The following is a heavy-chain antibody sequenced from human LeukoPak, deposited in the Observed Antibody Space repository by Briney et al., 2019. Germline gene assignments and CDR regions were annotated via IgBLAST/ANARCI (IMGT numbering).Heavy chain of an antibody. V-gene: IGHV4-59*08. CDR3: AGRGLEFFFVGATSVLFDY. CDR1: GGSISSYY. J-gene: IGHJ4*02. CDR2: IYYSGST. D-gene: IGHD1-26*01. Sequence: SETLSLTCTVSGGSISSYYWSWIRQPPGKGLEWIGYIYYSGSTNYNPSLKSRVTISVDTSKNQFSLKLSSVTAADTAVYYCAGRGLEFFFVGATSVLFDYWGQGTLVTVSS.